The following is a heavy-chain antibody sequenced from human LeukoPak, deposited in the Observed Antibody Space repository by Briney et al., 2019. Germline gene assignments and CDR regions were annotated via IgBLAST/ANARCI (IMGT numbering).Heavy chain of an antibody. D-gene: IGHD3-22*01. V-gene: IGHV3-23*01. CDR2: ISGSGGST. Sequence: SGGSLRLSCAASGFTFSSYAMSWVRQAPGKGLEWVSAISGSGGSTYYADSVKGRFTISRDKSKNTLYLQMNSLRAEDTAVYYCAKDLTVVVITTEDYWGQGTLVTVSS. CDR1: GFTFSSYA. J-gene: IGHJ4*02. CDR3: AKDLTVVVITTEDY.